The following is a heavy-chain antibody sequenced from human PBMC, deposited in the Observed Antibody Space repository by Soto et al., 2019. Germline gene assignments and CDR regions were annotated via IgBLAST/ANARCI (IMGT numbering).Heavy chain of an antibody. CDR3: ATEVVPAAGRDY. Sequence: QVQLVQSGAEVKKPGASVKVSCKASGYTFTSYDINWVRQATGQGLEWMGWMNPNSGNTGYAQKFKGRVTMSMNTSISTAYMELSSQRCEHTSVYYCATEVVPAAGRDYWVQASLVSVSS. CDR1: GYTFTSYD. CDR2: MNPNSGNT. V-gene: IGHV1-8*01. D-gene: IGHD2-2*01. J-gene: IGHJ4*02.